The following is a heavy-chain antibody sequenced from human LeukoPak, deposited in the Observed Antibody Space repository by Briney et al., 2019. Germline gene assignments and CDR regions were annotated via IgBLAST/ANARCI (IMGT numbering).Heavy chain of an antibody. Sequence: GRSLRLSCAVSGFAFSSFGMHWARQAPGKGLDWVAVITYDGSKKYYADSVKGRFTISRDNSKNTLYLQMDILRTEDTAVYYCARGLDYDILTFWGQGTLVTVSS. CDR1: GFAFSSFG. D-gene: IGHD3-9*01. J-gene: IGHJ4*02. CDR3: ARGLDYDILTF. CDR2: ITYDGSKK. V-gene: IGHV3-30-3*01.